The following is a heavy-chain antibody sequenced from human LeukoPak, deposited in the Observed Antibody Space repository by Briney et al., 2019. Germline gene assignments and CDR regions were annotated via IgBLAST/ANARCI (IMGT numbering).Heavy chain of an antibody. V-gene: IGHV4-61*02. CDR2: IYSSGRT. CDR1: GDSISSGSYY. Sequence: PSQTLSLTCTVSGDSISSGSYYWSWIRQPAGEGLEWIGRIYSSGRTHYSPSLKSRVTISVDTSKNQFSLKLSSVTAADTAVYYCAREGARWEPSFSAFDIWGQGTMVTVSS. CDR3: AREGARWEPSFSAFDI. D-gene: IGHD1-26*01. J-gene: IGHJ3*02.